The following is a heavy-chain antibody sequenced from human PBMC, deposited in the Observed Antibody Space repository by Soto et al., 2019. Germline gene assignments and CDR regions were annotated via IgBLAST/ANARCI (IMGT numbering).Heavy chain of an antibody. CDR1: GYTFTSYA. V-gene: IGHV1-3*01. J-gene: IGHJ4*02. CDR2: INAGNGNT. Sequence: GASVKVSCKASGYTFTSYAMHWVRQAPGQSLEWMGWINAGNGNTKYSQRLQGRVTITRDTSASTAYMDLSSLRSEYTAVYYCARGIAVPVDPDYWGQGTLVTVSS. CDR3: ARGIAVPVDPDY. D-gene: IGHD6-19*01.